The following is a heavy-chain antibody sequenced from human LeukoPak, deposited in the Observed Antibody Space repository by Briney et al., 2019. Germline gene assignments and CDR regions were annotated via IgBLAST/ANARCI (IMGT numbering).Heavy chain of an antibody. Sequence: WVRQMPGKGLEWIGYIYHSGSTYYNPSLKSRVTISVDRSKNQFSLKLSSVTAADTAVYYCARSNGSGSYYNWFDPWGQGTLVTVSS. CDR3: ARSNGSGSYYNWFDP. V-gene: IGHV4-30-2*01. CDR2: IYHSGST. J-gene: IGHJ5*02. D-gene: IGHD3-10*01.